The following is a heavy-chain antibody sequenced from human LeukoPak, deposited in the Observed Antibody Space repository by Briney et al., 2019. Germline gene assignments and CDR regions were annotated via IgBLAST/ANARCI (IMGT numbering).Heavy chain of an antibody. CDR1: GYSISNGYY. J-gene: IGHJ4*02. CDR3: AREQWAYRSYYASSGYHDY. V-gene: IGHV4-38-2*02. Sequence: SETLSLTCTVSGYSISNGYYWGWIRQPPGKGLEWIGNIYHSGSAYYNPSLKSRVTISVDTSKNQFSLKLSSVTAADTAMYYCAREQWAYRSYYASSGYHDYWGQGTLVTVSS. D-gene: IGHD3-22*01. CDR2: IYHSGSA.